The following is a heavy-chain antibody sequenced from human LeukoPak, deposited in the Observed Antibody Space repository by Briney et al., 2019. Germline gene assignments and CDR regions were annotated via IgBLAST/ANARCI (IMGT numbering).Heavy chain of an antibody. Sequence: ASVKVSCKASGYTFTSYAMNWVRQAPGQGLEWMGWINTNTGNPTYAQGFTGRFVFSLDTSVSTAYLQISSLKAEDTAVYYCARGDIVVVPAARRWGFDYWGQGTLVTVSS. CDR2: INTNTGNP. CDR1: GYTFTSYA. J-gene: IGHJ4*02. D-gene: IGHD2-2*01. CDR3: ARGDIVVVPAARRWGFDY. V-gene: IGHV7-4-1*02.